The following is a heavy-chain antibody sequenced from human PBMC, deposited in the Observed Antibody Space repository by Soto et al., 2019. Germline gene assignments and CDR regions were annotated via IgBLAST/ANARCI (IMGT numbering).Heavy chain of an antibody. V-gene: IGHV3-30*18. CDR1: GFIFRSYG. J-gene: IGHJ6*02. CDR2: ISYDGSHD. CDR3: AKDQLTGAARSRFGMDV. Sequence: QVQLLESGGDVVQPGRSLRLSCAVSGFIFRSYGMYWVRQAPGNGLEWVAIISYDGSHDYYADSVKGRFTISRDNYKNTLYLQMTSLRVEDTAVYYCAKDQLTGAARSRFGMDVWGRGTTVTVSS. D-gene: IGHD6-6*01.